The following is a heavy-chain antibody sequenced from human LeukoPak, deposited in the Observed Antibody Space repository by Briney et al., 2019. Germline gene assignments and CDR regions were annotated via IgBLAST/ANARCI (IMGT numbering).Heavy chain of an antibody. CDR1: GFTFSDCA. V-gene: IGHV3-23*01. CDR3: ARDSSGYYYALFPYYYYGMDV. D-gene: IGHD3-22*01. J-gene: IGHJ6*02. CDR2: IGADAYNT. Sequence: PGGSLRLSCAASGFTFSDCAMTWVRQAPGKGLEWVSAIGADAYNTYYADSVKGRFTISRDNSKNTLYLQMNSLRAEDTAVYYCARDSSGYYYALFPYYYYGMDVWGQGTTVTVSS.